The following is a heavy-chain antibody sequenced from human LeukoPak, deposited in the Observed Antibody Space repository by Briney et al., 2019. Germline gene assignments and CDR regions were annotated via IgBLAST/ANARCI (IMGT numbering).Heavy chain of an antibody. J-gene: IGHJ4*02. CDR1: GGSISSYY. V-gene: IGHV4-59*08. CDR2: IYYSGST. CDR3: ARHLTRASGYFDY. Sequence: SETLSLTCTVSGGSISSYYWSWIRQPPGKGLGGSGYIYYSGSTNYNPSLKSRVTISVAMSKNQSPLKLSSVTAADTAVYYCARHLTRASGYFDYWGQGTLVTVSS. D-gene: IGHD3-9*01.